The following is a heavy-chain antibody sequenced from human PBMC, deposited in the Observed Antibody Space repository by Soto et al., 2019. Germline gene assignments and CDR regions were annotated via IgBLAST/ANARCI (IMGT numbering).Heavy chain of an antibody. V-gene: IGHV4-39*01. Sequence: TSETLSLTCTVSGGSISSSSYYWGWIRQPPGKGLEWIGSIYYSGSTYYNPSLKSRVTISVDTSKNQFSLKLSSVTAADTAVYYCARPSEMATIDYWGQGTLVTVSS. D-gene: IGHD5-12*01. CDR3: ARPSEMATIDY. CDR2: IYYSGST. CDR1: GGSISSSSYY. J-gene: IGHJ4*02.